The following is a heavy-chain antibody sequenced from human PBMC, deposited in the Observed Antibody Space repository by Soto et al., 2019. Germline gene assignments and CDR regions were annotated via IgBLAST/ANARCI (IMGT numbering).Heavy chain of an antibody. CDR3: ARGYSHYAH. CDR2: IYYSGPT. CDR1: GGSVSGDSNF. Sequence: SETLYLNCNVSGGSVSGDSNFWSWIRQPPGKGLEWIGYIYYSGPTRYNPSLEGRVTISIDSSKNQVSLNLTSVTAADTAVYYCARGYSHYAHWGRGTLVTVSS. J-gene: IGHJ4*02. V-gene: IGHV4-61*01. D-gene: IGHD4-4*01.